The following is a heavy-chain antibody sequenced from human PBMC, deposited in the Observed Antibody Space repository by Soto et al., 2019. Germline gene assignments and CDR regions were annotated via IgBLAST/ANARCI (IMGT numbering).Heavy chain of an antibody. D-gene: IGHD3-10*01. Sequence: EVQVLESGGGLVQPGGSLRLSCAASAFTFNNYAMNWVRQAPGRGLEWVSGVTGSGSNTYYVDSVKGRFTISRDSSKNTVYRQMGSLRAEDTAVYYCAKGLGSSVGTFDQWGQGALVTVSS. CDR1: AFTFNNYA. CDR2: VTGSGSNT. V-gene: IGHV3-23*01. CDR3: AKGLGSSVGTFDQ. J-gene: IGHJ4*02.